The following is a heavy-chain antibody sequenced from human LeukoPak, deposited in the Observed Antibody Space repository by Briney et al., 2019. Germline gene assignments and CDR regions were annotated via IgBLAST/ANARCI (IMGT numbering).Heavy chain of an antibody. CDR1: GFTFSDHY. Sequence: GGSLRLSCTVSGFTFSDHYIDWVRQAPGKGLEWVGRSRDKANSYTTEYAAPVKGRFTISRDDSKNSVYLQMNSLRTEDTAVYYCSRTDSRGLHVFNTWGQGTQVTVSS. V-gene: IGHV3-72*01. J-gene: IGHJ3*02. CDR2: SRDKANSYTT. D-gene: IGHD3-22*01. CDR3: SRTDSRGLHVFNT.